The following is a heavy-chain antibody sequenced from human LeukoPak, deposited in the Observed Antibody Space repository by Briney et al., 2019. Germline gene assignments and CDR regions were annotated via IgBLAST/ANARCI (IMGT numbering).Heavy chain of an antibody. Sequence: GRSLRLSCAASGFTFSSYGMHWVRQAPGKGLEWVAVIWYDGSNKYYADSVKGRFTISRDNSKNTLYLQMNSLRAEDTAVYYCARAPRSYYYFDYWGQGTLVTVSS. D-gene: IGHD1-26*01. CDR2: IWYDGSNK. J-gene: IGHJ4*02. CDR3: ARAPRSYYYFDY. V-gene: IGHV3-33*01. CDR1: GFTFSSYG.